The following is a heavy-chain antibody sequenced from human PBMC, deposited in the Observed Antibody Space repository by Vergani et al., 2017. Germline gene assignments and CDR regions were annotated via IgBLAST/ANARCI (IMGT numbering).Heavy chain of an antibody. V-gene: IGHV3-74*03. J-gene: IGHJ5*01. CDR3: VRTEXCTGIACNTRFDS. CDR1: GFSFNTYW. Sequence: EVQLVESGGGSVQSGGSLRLSCVASGFSFNTYWMHWVRQVPGKGLMWVARIDEYGNRATYGDFETGRFTISRDNAKNTVFLQMNNLRADDAGVYYCVRTEXCTGIACNTRFDSWGQGALATVSS. CDR2: IDEYGNRA. D-gene: IGHD2-8*02.